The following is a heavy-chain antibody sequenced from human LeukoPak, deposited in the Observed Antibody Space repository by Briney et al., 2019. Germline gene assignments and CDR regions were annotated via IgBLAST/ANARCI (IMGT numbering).Heavy chain of an antibody. J-gene: IGHJ4*02. Sequence: PGRSLRLSCAASGFTFSSYGMHWVRQAPGKGLEWVAFIRYDGSNKYYADSVKGRFTISRENTLYLQMNSLRAEDTAVYYCAKDYCSSTSCFLFDNWGQGTLVTVSS. V-gene: IGHV3-30*02. D-gene: IGHD2-2*01. CDR2: IRYDGSNK. CDR3: AKDYCSSTSCFLFDN. CDR1: GFTFSSYG.